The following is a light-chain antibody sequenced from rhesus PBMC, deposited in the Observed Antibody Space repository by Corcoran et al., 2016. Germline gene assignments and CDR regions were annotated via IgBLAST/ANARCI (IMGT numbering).Light chain of an antibody. CDR2: VAS. CDR1: QSVRSS. J-gene: IGKJ4*01. Sequence: EIVLTQSPATLSLSPGERATLSCRASQSVRSSLAWYQQKPGQVPRLLIYVASSRATGIPDRFSGSGSGTDFTLTISSLEPGDFAVYYCQQYSNWPLTFGGGTKVEIK. CDR3: QQYSNWPLT. V-gene: IGKV3-42*03.